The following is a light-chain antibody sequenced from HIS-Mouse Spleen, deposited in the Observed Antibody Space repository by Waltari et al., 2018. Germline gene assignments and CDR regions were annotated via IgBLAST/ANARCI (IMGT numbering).Light chain of an antibody. CDR2: DAS. CDR3: QQYDNLHLT. V-gene: IGKV1-33*01. Sequence: DIHMTQSPSSLSASVGYRVTITCQASQDISNYLNWYQQKPGKAPTLLIYDASNLETGVPSRFSGSGSGTDFTFTISSLQPEDIATYYCQQYDNLHLTFGPGTKVDIK. CDR1: QDISNY. J-gene: IGKJ3*01.